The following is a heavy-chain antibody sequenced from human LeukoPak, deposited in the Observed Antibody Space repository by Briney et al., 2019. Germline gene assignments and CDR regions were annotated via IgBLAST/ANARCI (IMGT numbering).Heavy chain of an antibody. CDR2: IYHSGST. D-gene: IGHD5-24*01. CDR3: ASRDGYRLSDY. CDR1: GGSISSSNW. J-gene: IGHJ4*02. V-gene: IGHV4-4*02. Sequence: PSQTLSLTCAVSGGSISSSNWWSWVRQPPGKGLEWIGEIYHSGSTNYNPSLKSRVTISVGKSKNQFSLKLSSVTAADTAVYYCASRDGYRLSDYWGQGTLVTVSS.